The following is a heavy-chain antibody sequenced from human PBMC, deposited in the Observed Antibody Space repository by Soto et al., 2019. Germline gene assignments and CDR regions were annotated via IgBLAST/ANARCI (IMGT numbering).Heavy chain of an antibody. Sequence: ASVKVSCKASGGTFSSYAISWVRQAPGQGLEWMGGIIPIFGTANYAQKFQGRVTITADESTSTAYMELNSLRSEDTAVYYCARARKMIVVDFYYYGMDVWGQGTTVTVSS. D-gene: IGHD3-22*01. CDR1: GGTFSSYA. CDR2: IIPIFGTA. CDR3: ARARKMIVVDFYYYGMDV. V-gene: IGHV1-69*13. J-gene: IGHJ6*02.